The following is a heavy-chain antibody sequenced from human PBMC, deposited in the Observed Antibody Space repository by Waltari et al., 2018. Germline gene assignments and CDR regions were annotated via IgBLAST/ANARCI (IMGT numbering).Heavy chain of an antibody. J-gene: IGHJ6*02. Sequence: QVQLQKSGPGLVKPSETLSLTCPVSGGSVSSGSYYWSWLRQPPGQGLDWIGYIYYSGSTNYNPSLKSRVTISVDTSKNQFSLKLSSVTAADTAVYYCARRDDFWSGYYYYYGMDVWGQGTTVTVSS. V-gene: IGHV4-61*01. D-gene: IGHD3-3*01. CDR1: GGSVSSGSYY. CDR2: IYYSGST. CDR3: ARRDDFWSGYYYYYGMDV.